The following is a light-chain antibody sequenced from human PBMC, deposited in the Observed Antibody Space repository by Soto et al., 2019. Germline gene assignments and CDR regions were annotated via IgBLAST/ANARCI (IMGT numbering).Light chain of an antibody. CDR1: SSDVGGYNY. Sequence: QSALTQPASVSGSPGQSITISCTGTSSDVGGYNYVSWYQQHPGKAPKLMIYDVSNRPSGVSNRFSGSKSGNTASLAISGLQAEDEADYYCSSYTSSSTLVYVFGTVTKVTVL. CDR2: DVS. CDR3: SSYTSSSTLVYV. V-gene: IGLV2-14*01. J-gene: IGLJ1*01.